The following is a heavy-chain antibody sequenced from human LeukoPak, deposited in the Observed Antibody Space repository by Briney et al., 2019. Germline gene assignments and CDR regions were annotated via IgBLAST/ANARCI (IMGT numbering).Heavy chain of an antibody. V-gene: IGHV1-2*02. CDR1: GYTFTGYY. Sequence: ASVKVSCKASGYTFTGYYMHWVRQTPGQGLEWMGWINPNSGSTKYAQKFQGRVTMTRDTSIDTAYMELSSLRSDDTAMYYCARDTEITGWSFDYWGQGTLVTVSS. D-gene: IGHD6-19*01. CDR2: INPNSGST. J-gene: IGHJ4*02. CDR3: ARDTEITGWSFDY.